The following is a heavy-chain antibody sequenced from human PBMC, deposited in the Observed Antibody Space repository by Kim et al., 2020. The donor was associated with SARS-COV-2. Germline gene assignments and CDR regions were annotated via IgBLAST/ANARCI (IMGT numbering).Heavy chain of an antibody. V-gene: IGHV3-30*18. CDR2: ISYDGSNK. Sequence: GGSLRLSCAASGFTFNNYGMHWVRQAPGKGLEWVAVISYDGSNKYYADSVKGRFTISRDNSKNTLYLQMNSLRAEDTAVYYCAKAGGGGSSWLDYWGQGT. CDR3: AKAGGGGSSWLDY. CDR1: GFTFNNYG. D-gene: IGHD1-26*01. J-gene: IGHJ4*02.